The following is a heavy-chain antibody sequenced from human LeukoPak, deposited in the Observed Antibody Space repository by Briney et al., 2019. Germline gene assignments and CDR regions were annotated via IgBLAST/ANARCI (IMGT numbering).Heavy chain of an antibody. CDR2: ISGDKGDT. V-gene: IGHV1-18*04. D-gene: IGHD3-16*01. Sequence: ASVKVSCTTSGYTFTKYGITWVRQAPGQGLEWLGWISGDKGDTNYAQKVQGRVTLTTDRSTRTAYMELRTLTSDDTALYYCARGSYGQPAFDYWGQGTQVTVSS. J-gene: IGHJ4*02. CDR1: GYTFTKYG. CDR3: ARGSYGQPAFDY.